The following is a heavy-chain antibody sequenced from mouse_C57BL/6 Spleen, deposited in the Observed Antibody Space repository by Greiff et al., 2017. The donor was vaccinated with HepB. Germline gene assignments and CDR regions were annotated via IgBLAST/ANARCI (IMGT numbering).Heavy chain of an antibody. CDR1: GYTFTDYE. J-gene: IGHJ4*01. Sequence: LVESGAELVRPGASVTLSCKASGYTFTDYEMHWVKQTPVHGLEWIGAIDPETGGTAYNQKFKGKAILTADKSSSTAYMELRSLTSEDSAVYYCTRRDYYGSSGDYYAMDYWGQGTSVTVSS. CDR3: TRRDYYGSSGDYYAMDY. V-gene: IGHV1-15*01. D-gene: IGHD1-1*01. CDR2: IDPETGGT.